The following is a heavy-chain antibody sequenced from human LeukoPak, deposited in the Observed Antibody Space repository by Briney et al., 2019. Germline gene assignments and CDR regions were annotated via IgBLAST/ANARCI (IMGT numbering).Heavy chain of an antibody. V-gene: IGHV4-61*01. D-gene: IGHD2-21*02. CDR2: IYYSGST. CDR1: GGSISSGSYY. Sequence: SETLSLTCTVSGGSISSGSYYWGWIRQPPGKGLEWIGYIYYSGSTNYNPSLKSRVTISVDTSKNQFSLKLSSVTAADTAVYYCARGGPYCGGDCYLDYWGQGTLVTVSS. J-gene: IGHJ4*02. CDR3: ARGGPYCGGDCYLDY.